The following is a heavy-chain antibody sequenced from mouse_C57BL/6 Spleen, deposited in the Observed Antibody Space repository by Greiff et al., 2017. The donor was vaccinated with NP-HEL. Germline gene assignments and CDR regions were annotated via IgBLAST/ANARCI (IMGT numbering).Heavy chain of an antibody. CDR1: GYAFSSYW. CDR2: IYPGDGDT. V-gene: IGHV1-80*01. D-gene: IGHD2-5*01. CDR3: ARGYSNLRYFDV. J-gene: IGHJ1*03. Sequence: VQLQQSGAELVKPGASVKIACKASGYAFSSYWMNWVKQRPGKGLEWIGQIYPGDGDTNYTGKFKGKATLTADKSSSTAYMQLSSLTSEDSAVYFCARGYSNLRYFDVWGTGTTVTVSS.